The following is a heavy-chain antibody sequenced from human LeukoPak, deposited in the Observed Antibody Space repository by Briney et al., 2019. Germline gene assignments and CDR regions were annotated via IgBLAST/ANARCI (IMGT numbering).Heavy chain of an antibody. J-gene: IGHJ4*02. CDR1: GFTVSSNY. Sequence: GGSLRLSCAASGFTVSSNYMSWVRQAPGKGLEWVSVIYSGGSTYYADSVKGRFTISRDNAKNSLYLQMNTLRGEDTAVYYCAKAKDIVVVVAATLDYWGQGTLVTVSS. V-gene: IGHV3-53*01. CDR2: IYSGGST. D-gene: IGHD2-15*01. CDR3: AKAKDIVVVVAATLDY.